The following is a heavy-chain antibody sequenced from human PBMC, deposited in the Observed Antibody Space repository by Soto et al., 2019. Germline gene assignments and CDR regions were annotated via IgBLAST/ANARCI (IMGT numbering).Heavy chain of an antibody. CDR3: AADIAVAGTAVWSRYYYYYGMDV. D-gene: IGHD6-19*01. V-gene: IGHV3-30-3*01. CDR1: GFTFSSYA. J-gene: IGHJ6*02. CDR2: ISYDGSNK. Sequence: GGSLRLSCAASGFTFSSYAMHWVRQAPGKGLEWVAVISYDGSNKYYADSVKGRFTISRDNSKNTLYLQMNGLRAEDTAVYYCAADIAVAGTAVWSRYYYYYGMDVWGQGTTVTVSS.